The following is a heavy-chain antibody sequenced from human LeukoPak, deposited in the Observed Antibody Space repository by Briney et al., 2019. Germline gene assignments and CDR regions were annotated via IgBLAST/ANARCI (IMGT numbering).Heavy chain of an antibody. CDR3: ARDNGGRYDY. V-gene: IGHV3-48*03. J-gene: IGHJ4*02. CDR2: ISGSGTTI. D-gene: IGHD4-23*01. Sequence: GGSLRPSCAASGFTFSSYEMNWVRQAPGKGLEWGSYISGSGTTIYYADSVKGRFTISRDNAKNSLYLQMNSLRAEDTAVYYCARDNGGRYDYWGQGTLVTVSS. CDR1: GFTFSSYE.